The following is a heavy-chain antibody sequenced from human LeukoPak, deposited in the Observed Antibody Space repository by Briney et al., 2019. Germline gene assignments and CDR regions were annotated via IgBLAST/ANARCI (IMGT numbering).Heavy chain of an antibody. CDR2: IYTSGST. CDR1: GGSISSYY. CDR3: ARLSGYDWESFYDY. Sequence: SETLSLTCTVSGGSISSYYWSWIRQPAGKGLEWIGRIYTSGSTNYNPPLKSRVTMSVDTSKNQFSLKLSSVTAADTAVYYCARLSGYDWESFYDYWGQGTLVTVSS. V-gene: IGHV4-4*07. J-gene: IGHJ4*02. D-gene: IGHD5-12*01.